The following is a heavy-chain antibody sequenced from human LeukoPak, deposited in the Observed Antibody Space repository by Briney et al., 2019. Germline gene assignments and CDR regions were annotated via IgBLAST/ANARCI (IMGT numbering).Heavy chain of an antibody. J-gene: IGHJ5*02. CDR2: ITSNSNYI. CDR1: GFTFSSYS. CDR3: ARDSEDSSGWYGRYNWFDP. D-gene: IGHD6-19*01. V-gene: IGHV3-21*01. Sequence: GGSLRLSCAASGFTFSSYSMNWVRQAPGKGLEWVSSITSNSNYIYYADSVKGRFTISRDNSKNTLYLQMNSLRAEDTAVYYCARDSEDSSGWYGRYNWFDPWGQGTLVTVSS.